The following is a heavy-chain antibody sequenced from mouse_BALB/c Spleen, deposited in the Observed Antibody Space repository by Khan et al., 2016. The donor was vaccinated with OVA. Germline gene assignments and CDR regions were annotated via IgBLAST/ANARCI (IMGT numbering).Heavy chain of an antibody. D-gene: IGHD1-3*01. CDR3: ARLEDI. CDR1: GFSLTTYG. Sequence: QVLLQEPGPGLVAPSQSLSITCTVSGFSLTTYGVPWVRHPPGKGLEWLGVIWAGGSTNYNSALMSRLSISKDNSKSQVFLKMNSLQTDDTAMCYCARLEDIWGQGTNLTVSS. V-gene: IGHV2-9*02. J-gene: IGHJ2*01. CDR2: IWAGGST.